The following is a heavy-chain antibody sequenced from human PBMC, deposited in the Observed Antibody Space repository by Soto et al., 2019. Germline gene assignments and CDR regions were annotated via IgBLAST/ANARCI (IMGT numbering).Heavy chain of an antibody. V-gene: IGHV1-18*01. D-gene: IGHD5-12*01. CDR2: ISPDNGNT. CDR3: ARALGYSGYAGMDV. CDR1: GYTFTIYG. Sequence: ASVKVSCKASGYTFTIYGINWVRQAPGQGLEWMGWISPDNGNTNYAQKLQGRVTMTTDTYTSTAYMELRSLRSDDTAVYYCARALGYSGYAGMDVWGQGTTVTV. J-gene: IGHJ6*02.